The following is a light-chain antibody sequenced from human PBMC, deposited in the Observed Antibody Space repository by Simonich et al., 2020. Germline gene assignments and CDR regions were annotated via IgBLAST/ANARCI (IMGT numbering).Light chain of an antibody. Sequence: SYVLTQPPSVSVAPGKPARITCGGNNIGSKSVHWYQQKPGQAPVLVVYDDSDRPSGIPDRFSGSNSGNTATLTISRVEAGDEADYYCQVWDSSSDHVVFGGGTKLTVL. CDR1: NIGSKS. J-gene: IGLJ2*01. CDR3: QVWDSSSDHVV. CDR2: DDS. V-gene: IGLV3-21*03.